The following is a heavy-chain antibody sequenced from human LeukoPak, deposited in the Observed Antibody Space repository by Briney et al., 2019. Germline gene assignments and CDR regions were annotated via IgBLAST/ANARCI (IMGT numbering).Heavy chain of an antibody. J-gene: IGHJ4*02. D-gene: IGHD3-22*01. V-gene: IGHV3-33*08. CDR3: ARDPYYYDSSGYPDY. Sequence: PGGSLRLSCAASGFTFDNYAMHWVRQAPGKGLECVAVIWYDGSNKYYADSVKGRFTISRDNSKNTLYLQMNSLRAEDTAVYYCARDPYYYDSSGYPDYWGQGTLVTVSS. CDR2: IWYDGSNK. CDR1: GFTFDNYA.